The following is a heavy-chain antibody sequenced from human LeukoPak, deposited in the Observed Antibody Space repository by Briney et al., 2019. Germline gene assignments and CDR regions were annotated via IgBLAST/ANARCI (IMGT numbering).Heavy chain of an antibody. V-gene: IGHV1-18*01. Sequence: GASVKVSFKASGYTFTSYGISWVRQAPGQGLEWMGWISAYNGNTNYAQKLQGRVTMTTDTSTSTAYMELRSLRSDDTAVYYCARMGEYDYSNGENPHFDYWGQGTLVTVSS. J-gene: IGHJ4*02. CDR3: ARMGEYDYSNGENPHFDY. CDR1: GYTFTSYG. D-gene: IGHD4-11*01. CDR2: ISAYNGNT.